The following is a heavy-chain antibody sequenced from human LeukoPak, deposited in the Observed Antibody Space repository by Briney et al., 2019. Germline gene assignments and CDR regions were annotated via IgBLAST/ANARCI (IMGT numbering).Heavy chain of an antibody. CDR3: ARDSIITMVRGDYYYYMDV. CDR1: GGSISSYY. D-gene: IGHD3-10*01. Sequence: SETLSLTCTVSGGSISSYYWSWIRQPAGKGLEWIRRIYTSGSTNYNPSLKSRVTMSVDTSKNQFSLKLSSVTAADTAVYYCARDSIITMVRGDYYYYMDVWGKGTTVTVSS. V-gene: IGHV4-4*07. J-gene: IGHJ6*03. CDR2: IYTSGST.